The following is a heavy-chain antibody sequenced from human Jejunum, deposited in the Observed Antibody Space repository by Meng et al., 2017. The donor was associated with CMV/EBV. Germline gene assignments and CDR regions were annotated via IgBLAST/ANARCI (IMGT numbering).Heavy chain of an antibody. CDR2: ISGSGRTT. CDR1: GFTFSNDA. J-gene: IGHJ4*02. Sequence: AAVGFTFSNDAWSWVRQAPGKGLECVSSISGSGRTTYYADSVRGRLTISRDNSKNTLYLQVNSLRAEDTAVYFCAKEGYSNDLDYWGQGTLVTVSS. D-gene: IGHD4-11*01. CDR3: AKEGYSNDLDY. V-gene: IGHV3-23*01.